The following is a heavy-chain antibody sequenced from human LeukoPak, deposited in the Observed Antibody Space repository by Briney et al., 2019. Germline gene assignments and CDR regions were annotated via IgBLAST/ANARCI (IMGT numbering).Heavy chain of an antibody. CDR2: ISGSGGST. D-gene: IGHD5-12*01. Sequence: GGSLRLSCAAPGFTFSSYAMSWVRQAPGKGLEWVSAISGSGGSTYYADSVKGRFTISRDNSKNTLYLQMNSLRAEDTAVYYCAKGDVVTAIFPLDYWGQGTLVIVSS. J-gene: IGHJ4*02. V-gene: IGHV3-23*01. CDR1: GFTFSSYA. CDR3: AKGDVVTAIFPLDY.